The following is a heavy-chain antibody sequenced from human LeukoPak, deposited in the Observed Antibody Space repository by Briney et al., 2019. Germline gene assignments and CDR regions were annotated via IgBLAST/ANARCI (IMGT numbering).Heavy chain of an antibody. V-gene: IGHV4-4*07. D-gene: IGHD3-9*01. J-gene: IGHJ3*02. CDR3: ARDQYYDILTGYYADAFDI. Sequence: PSETLSFTCTVSGGSISSYYWSWIRQPAGKGLEWIGRIYTSGSTNYNPSLKSRVTMSVDTSKNQFSLKLSSVTAADTAVYYCARDQYYDILTGYYADAFDIWGQGTMVTVSS. CDR1: GGSISSYY. CDR2: IYTSGST.